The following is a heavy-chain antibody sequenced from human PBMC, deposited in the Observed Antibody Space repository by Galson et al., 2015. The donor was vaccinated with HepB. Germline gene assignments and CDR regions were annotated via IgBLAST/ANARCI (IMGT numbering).Heavy chain of an antibody. CDR2: INPKSGGT. CDR1: GYTFTGYY. D-gene: IGHD6-13*01. Sequence: SVKVSCKASGYTFTGYYMHWVRQAPGQGFEWMGWINPKSGGTKYAQTFQGRVTMTRDTSITTGYMELSRLTSDDTAVYYCARGQERIGGAAIVSDPWGQGTLVTVSS. V-gene: IGHV1-2*02. J-gene: IGHJ5*02. CDR3: ARGQERIGGAAIVSDP.